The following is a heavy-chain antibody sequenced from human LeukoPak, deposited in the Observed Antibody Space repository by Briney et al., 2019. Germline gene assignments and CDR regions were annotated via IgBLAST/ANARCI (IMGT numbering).Heavy chain of an antibody. CDR1: GYTFTDYY. J-gene: IGHJ4*02. CDR2: IDPDSGVT. CDR3: ARDQARTTTWYLYMNY. Sequence: ASVKVSCKASGYTFTDYYIHWVRQAPGQGREWMGRIDPDSGVTNSAQNFQARVTRTRDTSITTAYMELSGLRPDDTAVYYCARDQARTTTWYLYMNYWGQGTLVTVSS. D-gene: IGHD3/OR15-3a*01. V-gene: IGHV1-2*06.